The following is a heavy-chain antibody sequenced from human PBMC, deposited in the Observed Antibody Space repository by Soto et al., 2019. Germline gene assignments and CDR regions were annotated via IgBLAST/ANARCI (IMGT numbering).Heavy chain of an antibody. CDR3: ARDRYCISTSCWFFAY. D-gene: IGHD2-2*01. Sequence: QVQLVQSGAEVKKPGSSVKVSCKASAGTFSSYAISWVRQAPGQGLEWMGGIIPLFGTANYAQKFQGRVTITADESTSTGYMGLSSLSSEDTAVYYCARDRYCISTSCWFFAYWGQGTLVTVSS. V-gene: IGHV1-69*12. CDR2: IIPLFGTA. CDR1: AGTFSSYA. J-gene: IGHJ4*02.